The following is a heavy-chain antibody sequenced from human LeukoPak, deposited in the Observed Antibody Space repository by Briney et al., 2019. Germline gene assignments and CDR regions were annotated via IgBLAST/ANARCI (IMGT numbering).Heavy chain of an antibody. J-gene: IGHJ4*02. V-gene: IGHV1-2*06. CDR2: INPNSGGT. D-gene: IGHD3-10*01. CDR1: GYTFTGYY. Sequence: GASVKVSCKASGYTFTGYYMHWVRQAPGQGLEWMGRINPNSGGTNYAQKFQGRVTMTRDTSISTAYMELSRLRSDDTAVYYCARDVRAFTMVRGVIGYWGQGTLVTVSS. CDR3: ARDVRAFTMVRGVIGY.